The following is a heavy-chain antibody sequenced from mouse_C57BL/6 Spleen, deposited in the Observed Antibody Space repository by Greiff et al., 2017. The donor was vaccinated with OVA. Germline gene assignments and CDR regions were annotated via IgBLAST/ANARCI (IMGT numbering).Heavy chain of an antibody. V-gene: IGHV1-63*01. CDR3: ARDYGRSDWYFDV. D-gene: IGHD1-1*01. CDR1: GYTFTNYW. J-gene: IGHJ1*03. CDR2: IYPGGGYP. Sequence: VQLQQSGAELVRPGTSVKMSCKASGYTFTNYWIGWAKQRPGHGLEWIGDIYPGGGYPNYNEKFKGKATLTADKSSSTAYMQFSSLTSEDTDIYYCARDYGRSDWYFDVWGTGTTVTVSS.